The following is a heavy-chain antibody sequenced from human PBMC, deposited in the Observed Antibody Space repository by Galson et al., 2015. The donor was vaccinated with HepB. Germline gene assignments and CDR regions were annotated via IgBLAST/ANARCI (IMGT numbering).Heavy chain of an antibody. J-gene: IGHJ4*02. D-gene: IGHD3-22*01. CDR1: GGSISSYY. CDR3: ARERYYDSSGAYYFDY. Sequence: ETLSLTCTVSGGSISSYYWSWIRQPPGKGLEWIGYIYYSGSTNYNPSLKSRVTISVDTSKNQFSLKLSSVTAADTAVYYCARERYYDSSGAYYFDYWGQGTLVTVSS. V-gene: IGHV4-59*01. CDR2: IYYSGST.